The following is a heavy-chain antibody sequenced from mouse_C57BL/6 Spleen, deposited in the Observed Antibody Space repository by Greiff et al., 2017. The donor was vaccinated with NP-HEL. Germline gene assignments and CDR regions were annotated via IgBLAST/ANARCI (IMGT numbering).Heavy chain of an antibody. J-gene: IGHJ4*01. CDR1: GFTFSSYG. CDR2: ISSGGSYP. Sequence: EVKLMESGGDLVKPGGSLKLSCAASGFTFSSYGMSWVRQTPDKRLEWVATISSGGSYPYYPDCVQGRFTISRDTAKNTLYLQMSSLKSEDTAMYCCARRVTTVVATYYYAMSYWGQGTSVTVSS. CDR3: ARRVTTVVATYYYAMSY. D-gene: IGHD1-1*01. V-gene: IGHV5-6*02.